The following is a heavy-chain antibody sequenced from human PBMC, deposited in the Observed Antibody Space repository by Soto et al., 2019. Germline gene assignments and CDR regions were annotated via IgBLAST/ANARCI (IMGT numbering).Heavy chain of an antibody. CDR3: GRTLAAAVSDAFDI. CDR1: GYSFTNYW. J-gene: IGHJ3*02. D-gene: IGHD6-13*01. V-gene: IGHV5-51*01. Sequence: GESLKISCKGSGYSFTNYWIGLVRQMPGKGLEWMGIIYPGDSDTRYSPSFQGQVTISVDKSISTAYLQWSSLKASDTAMYYCGRTLAAAVSDAFDIWGQGKMVTVSS. CDR2: IYPGDSDT.